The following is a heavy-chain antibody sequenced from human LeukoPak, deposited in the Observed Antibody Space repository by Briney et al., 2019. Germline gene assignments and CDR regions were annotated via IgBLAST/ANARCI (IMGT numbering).Heavy chain of an antibody. CDR2: ISAYNGNT. Sequence: ASLKVCCKASGYTVARSGISWVRQSPGQGLEWMGWISAYNGNTNYAQKLQGRVTMTTDTSTSTAYMELRSLRSDDTAVYYCARGPPHGPYYFDYWGQGTLVTVSS. J-gene: IGHJ4*02. V-gene: IGHV1-18*01. CDR1: GYTVARSG. CDR3: ARGPPHGPYYFDY. D-gene: IGHD2-8*01.